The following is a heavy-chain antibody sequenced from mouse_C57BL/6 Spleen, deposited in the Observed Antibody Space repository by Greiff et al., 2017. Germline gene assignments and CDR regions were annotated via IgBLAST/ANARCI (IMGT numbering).Heavy chain of an antibody. CDR3: AREENYGNYWFAY. V-gene: IGHV1-22*01. CDR2: INPNNGGT. D-gene: IGHD2-1*01. Sequence: EVQLQQSGPELVKPGASVKMSCKASGYTFTDYNMHWVKQSHGKSLEWIGYINPNNGGTSYNQKFKGKATLTVNKSSSTAYMELRSLTSEDSAVYYCAREENYGNYWFAYWGQGTLVTVSA. CDR1: GYTFTDYN. J-gene: IGHJ3*01.